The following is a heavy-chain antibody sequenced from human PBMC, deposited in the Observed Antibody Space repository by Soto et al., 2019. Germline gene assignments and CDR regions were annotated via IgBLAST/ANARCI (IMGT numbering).Heavy chain of an antibody. D-gene: IGHD2-15*01. CDR1: GYTFTSYY. Sequence: GASVKVSCKASGYTFTSYYMHWVRQAPGQGLEWMGIINPSGGSTSYAQKFQGRVTMTRDTSTSTVYMELSSLRSEDTAVYYCARDPYCSGGSCSQADAFDIWGQGTMVTVSS. V-gene: IGHV1-46*01. CDR3: ARDPYCSGGSCSQADAFDI. CDR2: INPSGGST. J-gene: IGHJ3*02.